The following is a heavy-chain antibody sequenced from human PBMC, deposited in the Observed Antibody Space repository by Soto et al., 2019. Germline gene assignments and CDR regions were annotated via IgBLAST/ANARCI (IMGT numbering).Heavy chain of an antibody. V-gene: IGHV3-7*01. CDR3: ARIWGNWNYYYYYGMDV. CDR2: IKQDGSEK. D-gene: IGHD1-1*01. Sequence: PGGSLRLSCAASGFTFSSYWMSWVRQAPGKGLEWVANIKQDGSEKYYVDSVKGRFTISRDNAKNSLYLQMNSVRAEDTAVYYCARIWGNWNYYYYYGMDVWGQGT. J-gene: IGHJ6*02. CDR1: GFTFSSYW.